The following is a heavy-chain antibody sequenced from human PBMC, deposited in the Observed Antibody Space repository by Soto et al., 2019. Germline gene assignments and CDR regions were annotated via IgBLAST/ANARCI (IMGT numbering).Heavy chain of an antibody. CDR1: SVSNAW. Sequence: SVSNAWMNWVRQAPGKGLEWVGRIKSKTDGGTTDYAARVKGRFTISRDDSKNTLYLQMNSLKTEDTAVYYCTTDLPGIAAAGTDYWGQGTLVTVSS. CDR3: TTDLPGIAAAGTDY. D-gene: IGHD6-13*01. V-gene: IGHV3-15*07. J-gene: IGHJ4*02. CDR2: IKSKTDGGTT.